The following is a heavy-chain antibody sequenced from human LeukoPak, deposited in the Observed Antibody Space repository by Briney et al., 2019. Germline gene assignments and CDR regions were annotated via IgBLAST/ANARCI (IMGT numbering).Heavy chain of an antibody. V-gene: IGHV3-15*01. J-gene: IGHJ4*02. CDR1: GFTFSNAW. CDR2: IKSKTDGGTT. Sequence: GGSLRLSCAASGFTFSNAWMSWVRQAPGKGLEWVGRIKSKTDGGTTDYAAPVKGRFTISRDDSKNTLYLQMNSLKTEDTAVYYCTTALGDSSSFSPPLDDYWGQGTLVTVSS. CDR3: TTALGDSSSFSPPLDDY. D-gene: IGHD3-22*01.